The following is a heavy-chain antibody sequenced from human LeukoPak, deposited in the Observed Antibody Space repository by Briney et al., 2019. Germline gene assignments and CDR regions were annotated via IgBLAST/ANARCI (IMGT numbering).Heavy chain of an antibody. CDR2: IIPIFGTA. V-gene: IGHV1-69*05. D-gene: IGHD3-3*01. J-gene: IGHJ3*02. CDR1: GGTFSSHA. CDR3: ARALRRLEWLYAQMEDAFDI. Sequence: SVKVSCKASGGTFSSHAISWVRQAPGQGLEWMGGIIPIFGTANYAQKFQGRVTITTDESTSTAYMELSSLRSEDTAVYYCARALRRLEWLYAQMEDAFDIWGQGTMVTVSS.